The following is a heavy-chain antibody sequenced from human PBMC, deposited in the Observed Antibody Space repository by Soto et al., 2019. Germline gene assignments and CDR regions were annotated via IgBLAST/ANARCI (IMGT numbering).Heavy chain of an antibody. Sequence: QVQLVQSGAEVKKPGSSVKVSCKASGDTFSSYAISWVRQAPGQGLEWMGGIIPIFGTANYAQKFQGRVTSTADESTSTAYMELSSLRSEDTDLYYCARDGSGYRSRASPMDVWGQGTTVTVSS. CDR1: GDTFSSYA. CDR2: IIPIFGTA. J-gene: IGHJ6*02. CDR3: ARDGSGYRSRASPMDV. V-gene: IGHV1-69*01. D-gene: IGHD3-22*01.